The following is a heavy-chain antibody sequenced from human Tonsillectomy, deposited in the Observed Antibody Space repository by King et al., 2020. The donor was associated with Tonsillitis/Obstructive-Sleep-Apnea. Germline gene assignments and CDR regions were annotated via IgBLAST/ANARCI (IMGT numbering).Heavy chain of an antibody. CDR3: ARAAENTDYFDS. CDR2: INPNSGDT. D-gene: IGHD2/OR15-2a*01. J-gene: IGHJ4*02. Sequence: QLVQSGAEVKKPGASVKVSCKASGYTFTGYYMHWVRQAPGQGLEWVGRINPNSGDTNYAQNFQGRVTGTGDTSINTAYMEVNSLRSDDTAVYYCARAAENTDYFDSWGQGTLVTVSS. V-gene: IGHV1-2*06. CDR1: GYTFTGYY.